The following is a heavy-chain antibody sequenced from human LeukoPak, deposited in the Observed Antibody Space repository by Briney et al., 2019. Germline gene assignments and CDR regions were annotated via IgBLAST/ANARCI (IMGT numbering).Heavy chain of an antibody. CDR1: GGTFSSYA. D-gene: IGHD3-22*01. CDR2: IIPIFGTA. J-gene: IGHJ4*02. Sequence: ASVKVSCKASGGTFSSYAISRVRQAPGLGLEWMGGIIPIFGTANYAQKFQGRVTITADESTSTAYMELSSLRSEDTAVYYCARAMGDYYDSSVFYWGQGTLVTVSS. CDR3: ARAMGDYYDSSVFY. V-gene: IGHV1-69*13.